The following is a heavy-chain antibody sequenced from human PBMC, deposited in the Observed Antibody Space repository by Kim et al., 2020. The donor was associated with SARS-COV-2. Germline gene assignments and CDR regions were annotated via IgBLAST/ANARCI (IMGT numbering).Heavy chain of an antibody. V-gene: IGHV3-74*01. CDR2: SK. CDR3: ARGNFHGMDV. D-gene: IGHD4-4*01. Sequence: SKSYSDSLKGRFTISIDNAQNTLYLQMNSLKAGDTAWYYCARGNFHGMDVWGQGTTVTVSS. J-gene: IGHJ6*02.